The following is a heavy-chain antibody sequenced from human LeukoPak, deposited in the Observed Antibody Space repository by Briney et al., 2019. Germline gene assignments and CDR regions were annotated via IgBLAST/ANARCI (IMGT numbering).Heavy chain of an antibody. V-gene: IGHV1-18*01. D-gene: IGHD3-3*01. Sequence: ASVKVSCKASGYTFTSYGISWVRQAPGQGLEWMGWISAYNGNTNYAQKLQGRVTMTTDTSTSTAYMELRSLRSDDTAVYYCARVHYDFWSGYYNEYYYYYYMDVWGKGTTVTVSS. J-gene: IGHJ6*03. CDR2: ISAYNGNT. CDR1: GYTFTSYG. CDR3: ARVHYDFWSGYYNEYYYYYYMDV.